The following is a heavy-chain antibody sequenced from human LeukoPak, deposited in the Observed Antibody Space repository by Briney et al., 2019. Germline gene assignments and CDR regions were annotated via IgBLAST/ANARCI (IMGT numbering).Heavy chain of an antibody. CDR2: IYYSGST. V-gene: IGHV4-39*01. Sequence: SETLSLTCTVSGGSISSGGYYWSWIRQPPGKGLEWIGSIYYSGSTYYNPSLKSRVTISVDTSKNQFSLKLSSVTAADTAVYYCARHLPGDWFDPWGQGTLVTVSS. CDR1: GGSISSGGYY. D-gene: IGHD2-8*02. CDR3: ARHLPGDWFDP. J-gene: IGHJ5*02.